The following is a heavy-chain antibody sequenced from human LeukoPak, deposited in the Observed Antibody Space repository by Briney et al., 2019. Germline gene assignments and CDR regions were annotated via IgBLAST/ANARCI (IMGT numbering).Heavy chain of an antibody. CDR1: GFTFSTYA. D-gene: IGHD2-2*01. Sequence: GSLRLSCAASGFTFSTYALSWVRPAPGEGLEVVSGISGSGGSTYYTDSVKGRFTISRDNSKNTLHLQMSSLRAEDTALYYCVKDRCDRTTCPEVWGQGTLVTVSS. J-gene: IGHJ4*02. CDR3: VKDRCDRTTCPEV. V-gene: IGHV3-23*01. CDR2: ISGSGGST.